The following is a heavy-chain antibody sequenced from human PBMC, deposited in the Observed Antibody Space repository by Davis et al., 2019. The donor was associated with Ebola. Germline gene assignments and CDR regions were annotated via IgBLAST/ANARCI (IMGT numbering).Heavy chain of an antibody. J-gene: IGHJ4*02. Sequence: PSETLSLTCTVSGGSISSSSYYWGWIRQPPGKGLEWIGSIYYSGSTYYNPSLKSRVTISVDTSKNQFSLKLSSVTAADTAVYYCARLAYGVVTLYYFDYWGQGTLVTVSS. V-gene: IGHV4-39*07. CDR1: GGSISSSSYY. CDR3: ARLAYGVVTLYYFDY. CDR2: IYYSGST. D-gene: IGHD3-3*01.